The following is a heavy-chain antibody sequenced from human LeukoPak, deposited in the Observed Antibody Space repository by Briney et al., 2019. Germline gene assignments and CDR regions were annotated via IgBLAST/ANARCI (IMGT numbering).Heavy chain of an antibody. CDR1: DDSIGNYY. Sequence: PSETLSLTCTVSDDSIGNYYWSWIRQSPGKGLEWIGYIYFSGSTNYNPSLKRRVTMSVVTSKNQFSLRLTSVTAADTATYYCARVGGSNFYNYGMDVWGQGITVIVSS. V-gene: IGHV4-59*01. CDR3: ARVGGSNFYNYGMDV. D-gene: IGHD4-11*01. CDR2: IYFSGST. J-gene: IGHJ6*02.